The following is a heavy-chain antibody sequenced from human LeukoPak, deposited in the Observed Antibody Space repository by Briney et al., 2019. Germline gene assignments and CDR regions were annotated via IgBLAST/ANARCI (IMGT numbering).Heavy chain of an antibody. V-gene: IGHV1-46*01. CDR1: GYTFTNYY. J-gene: IGHJ4*02. Sequence: PGASVKVSCKASGYTFTNYYMQWVRQAPGQGLEWMGIINPSGGNTNYAQKFQGRVTMPRDMSMSTVYMEPSSLRSEDTAVFYCTTFDYWGQGTLVTVSS. CDR3: TTFDY. CDR2: INPSGGNT. D-gene: IGHD1-1*01.